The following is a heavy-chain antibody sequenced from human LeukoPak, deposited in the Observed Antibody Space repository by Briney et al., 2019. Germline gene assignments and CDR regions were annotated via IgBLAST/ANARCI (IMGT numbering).Heavy chain of an antibody. CDR1: GGSISSYY. V-gene: IGHV4-59*08. CDR3: AGVGGGDYLIDY. Sequence: SETLSLTCTVSGGSISSYYWSWIRQPPGKGLEWIGYIYYSGSTNYNPSLKSRLTMSADPSKNQFSLKLTSVTAADTAVYYCAGVGGGDYLIDYWGQGTLVTVSS. J-gene: IGHJ4*02. D-gene: IGHD4-17*01. CDR2: IYYSGST.